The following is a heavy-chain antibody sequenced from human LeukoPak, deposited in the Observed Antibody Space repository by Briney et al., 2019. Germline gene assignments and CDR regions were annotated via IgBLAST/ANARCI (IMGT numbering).Heavy chain of an antibody. CDR2: IKTKTGNP. D-gene: IGHD5-18*01. Sequence: ASVKVSCKASGYIFMNYAVNWVRQAPGQGPEWMGWIKTKTGNPTYAQDFRGRFVFSLDTSVATAYLQITSLKAEDTAVYYCARGGNTVMVTGDTFDIWGQGTMVTVSS. V-gene: IGHV7-4-1*02. CDR3: ARGGNTVMVTGDTFDI. CDR1: GYIFMNYA. J-gene: IGHJ3*02.